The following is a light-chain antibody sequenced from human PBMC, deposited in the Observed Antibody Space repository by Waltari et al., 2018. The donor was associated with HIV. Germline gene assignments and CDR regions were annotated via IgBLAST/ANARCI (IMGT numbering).Light chain of an antibody. CDR2: YDN. CDR1: NIGSKN. Sequence: SYVLTQPPSVSVAPGETATITCAGNNIGSKNVHWYQQRPGQAPILVIYYDNERPSGIPEGFSGSNAGNTATLTIRRVEVADEADYYCQVWDSDSDHVFGPGTEVTVL. V-gene: IGLV3-21*01. J-gene: IGLJ1*01. CDR3: QVWDSDSDHV.